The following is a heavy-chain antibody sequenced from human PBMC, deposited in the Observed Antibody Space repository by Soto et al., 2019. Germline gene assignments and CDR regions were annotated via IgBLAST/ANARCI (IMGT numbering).Heavy chain of an antibody. D-gene: IGHD6-19*01. CDR2: ITTGGSTK. CDR1: GFTFRSSE. CDR3: ARGYTGGWSRGGYFDY. Sequence: QAGGSLRLSCAASGFTFRSSEMNWVRQAPGKGLEWVSHITTGGSTKYYAGSVKGRFTISRDNAKSSLYLQMSGLRAEDTALYYCARGYTGGWSRGGYFDYWGQGILVTVSS. J-gene: IGHJ4*02. V-gene: IGHV3-48*03.